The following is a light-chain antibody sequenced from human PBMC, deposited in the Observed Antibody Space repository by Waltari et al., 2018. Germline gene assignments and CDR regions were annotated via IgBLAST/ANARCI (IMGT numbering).Light chain of an antibody. Sequence: DLVMTPSPGSFAVSLGERATVHCKSSQSVLCSSNNKNYLTWYQQKPGQPPKLLISWASTRESGVPDRFSGSGSGTDFTLTISSLQAEDVAVYYCQQYLSAPLTFGGGTKVEIK. CDR2: WAS. V-gene: IGKV4-1*01. CDR3: QQYLSAPLT. J-gene: IGKJ4*01. CDR1: QSVLCSSNNKNY.